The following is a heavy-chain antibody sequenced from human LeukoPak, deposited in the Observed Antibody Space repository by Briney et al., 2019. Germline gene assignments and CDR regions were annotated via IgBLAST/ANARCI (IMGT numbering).Heavy chain of an antibody. CDR1: GFTFSSYA. CDR2: ISGSGGST. Sequence: PGGSLRLSCAASGFTFSSYAMSWVRQAPGKGLEWVSAISGSGGSTYYADSVKGRFTISRDNAKNSLYLQMNSLRAEDTAVYYCARVVYPHSSSSQTYYFDYWGQGTLVTVSS. J-gene: IGHJ4*02. V-gene: IGHV3-23*01. CDR3: ARVVYPHSSSSQTYYFDY. D-gene: IGHD6-6*01.